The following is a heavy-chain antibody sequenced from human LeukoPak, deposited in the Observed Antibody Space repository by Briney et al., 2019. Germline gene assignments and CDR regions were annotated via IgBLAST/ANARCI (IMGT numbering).Heavy chain of an antibody. Sequence: SETLSLTCSVSGGSIRGSPYYWGWIRQPPGKGLEWIASIYYTGNTYYSPSLKSRVTASVDTSQNQFSLKLNSVTAADTAIYFCARDFSGYDFGYWGQGTLVTVSS. V-gene: IGHV4-39*07. J-gene: IGHJ4*02. D-gene: IGHD5-12*01. CDR2: IYYTGNT. CDR1: GGSIRGSPYY. CDR3: ARDFSGYDFGY.